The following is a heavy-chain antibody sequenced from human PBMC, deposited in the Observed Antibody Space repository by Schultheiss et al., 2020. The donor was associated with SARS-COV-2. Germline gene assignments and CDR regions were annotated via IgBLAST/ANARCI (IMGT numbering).Heavy chain of an antibody. CDR3: ARDRDYPSYYGMDV. D-gene: IGHD3-16*01. CDR1: GGSISSYY. CDR2: IYYSGST. Sequence: SETLSLTCTVSGGSISSYYWGWIRQPPGKGLEWIGSIYYSGSTYYNPSLKSRVTISVDTSKNQFSLKLSSVTAADTAVYYCARDRDYPSYYGMDVWGQGTTLTVSS. J-gene: IGHJ6*02. V-gene: IGHV4-39*07.